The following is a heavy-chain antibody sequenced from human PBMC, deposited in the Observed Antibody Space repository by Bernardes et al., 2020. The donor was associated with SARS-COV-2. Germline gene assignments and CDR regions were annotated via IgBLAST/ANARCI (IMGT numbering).Heavy chain of an antibody. CDR1: GDSLSSGSYD. J-gene: IGHJ6*02. Sequence: SETLSLTCTVSGDSLSSGSYDWSWIRQPAGKGLEWIGRIYNSGSTNYSPSLTSRVTMSIDTSKNQFSLRLRSVTAADTAVYYCAGALSGFGGYYYAMDVWGHGTTVTVSS. CDR2: IYNSGST. V-gene: IGHV4-61*02. CDR3: AGALSGFGGYYYAMDV. D-gene: IGHD3-10*01.